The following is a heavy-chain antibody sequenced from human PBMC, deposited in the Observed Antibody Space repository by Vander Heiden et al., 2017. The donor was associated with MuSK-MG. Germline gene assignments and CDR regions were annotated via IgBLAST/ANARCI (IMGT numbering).Heavy chain of an antibody. CDR1: GFTFSSYA. Sequence: EVQLLESGGGLVQPGGSLRLSCAASGFTFSSYAMSWVRQAPGKGLEWVSAISGSGGSTYYADSVKGRFTISRDNSKNTLYLQMNSMRAEDTAVYYCAKGSSSWYRGPIDYWGQGTLVTVSS. CDR3: AKGSSSWYRGPIDY. V-gene: IGHV3-23*01. J-gene: IGHJ4*02. CDR2: ISGSGGST. D-gene: IGHD6-13*01.